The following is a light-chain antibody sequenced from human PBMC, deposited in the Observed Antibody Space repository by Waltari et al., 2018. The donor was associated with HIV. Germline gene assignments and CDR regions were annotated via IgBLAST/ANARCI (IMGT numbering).Light chain of an antibody. Sequence: QSALTQPASVSGSPGQSITISCTGTRRAIGGYAIVSWFQQHPGKAPKVMIYEVTKRPSGVSNRFSGSKSGNTASLTISGLQAEDEADYYCCSYAGGTTSVFGGGTKLTVL. CDR2: EVT. V-gene: IGLV2-23*02. CDR3: CSYAGGTTSV. CDR1: RRAIGGYAI. J-gene: IGLJ3*02.